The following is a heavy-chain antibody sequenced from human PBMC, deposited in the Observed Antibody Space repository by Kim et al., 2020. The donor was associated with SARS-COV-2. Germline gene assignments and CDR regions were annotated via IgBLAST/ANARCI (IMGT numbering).Heavy chain of an antibody. CDR2: INPDSGIT. CDR1: GYTFNDYY. V-gene: IGHV1-2*06. CDR3: AKDFDFRDAFDL. J-gene: IGHJ3*01. Sequence: ASVKVSCKASGYTFNDYYIHWVRQAPGQGLEWMGRINPDSGITNDPRKFQGRVTMTWDTSINTASMELSGLTCDDTAIYYCAKDFDFRDAFDLWGHGTMVTVSS.